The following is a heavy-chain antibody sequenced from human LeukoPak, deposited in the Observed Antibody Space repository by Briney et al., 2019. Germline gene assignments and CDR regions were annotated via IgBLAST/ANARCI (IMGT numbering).Heavy chain of an antibody. Sequence: ASVKVSCKASGYTFTSYGISWVRQAPGQGLDWMGWISAYNGNTNYAQKLQGRVTMTTDTSTSTAYMELRSLRSDDTAVYYCARDGTDIVEEEAYYYYGMDVWGKGTAVTVSS. CDR1: GYTFTSYG. D-gene: IGHD5-12*01. V-gene: IGHV1-18*04. CDR3: ARDGTDIVEEEAYYYYGMDV. CDR2: ISAYNGNT. J-gene: IGHJ6*04.